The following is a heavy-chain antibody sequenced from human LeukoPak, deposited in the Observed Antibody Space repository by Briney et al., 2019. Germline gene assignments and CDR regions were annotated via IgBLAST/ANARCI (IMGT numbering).Heavy chain of an antibody. CDR3: ARSLIVASEDY. CDR1: GFRFDSFY. V-gene: IGHV3-11*04. Sequence: GGSLRLSCAASGFRFDSFYMGWIRQVPGKGLDYIALISASGAVPYYAESVKGRFTISRDNTKSSVSLQMNNLSADDTAVYYCARSLIVASEDYWGQGTLVTVSS. CDR2: ISASGAVP. D-gene: IGHD3-22*01. J-gene: IGHJ4*02.